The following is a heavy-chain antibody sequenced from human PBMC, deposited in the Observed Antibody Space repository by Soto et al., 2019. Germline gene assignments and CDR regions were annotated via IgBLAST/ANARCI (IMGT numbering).Heavy chain of an antibody. Sequence: QVQLVQSGAELKEPGSSVKVSCKTSGGSFSMYAITWVRQAPGQGLEWLGGVVPLFGTPNYAQKFLDRGTITADESKSTVYMELSSLRSEDTAVYYCARCVDVMAKYDHWGQGSLVTVSS. V-gene: IGHV1-69*01. D-gene: IGHD5-12*01. CDR2: VVPLFGTP. CDR3: ARCVDVMAKYDH. J-gene: IGHJ4*02. CDR1: GGSFSMYA.